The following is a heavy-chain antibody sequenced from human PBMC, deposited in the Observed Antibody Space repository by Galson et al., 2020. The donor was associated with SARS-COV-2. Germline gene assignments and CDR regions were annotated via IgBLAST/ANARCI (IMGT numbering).Heavy chain of an antibody. V-gene: IGHV3-9*01. Sequence: GGSLRLSCAASGFPFDDYAMHWVRQAPGKGLEWVSGLSWNSGSIGYADSVKGRFTISRDNAKNSLYLQMNSLRAEDTALYYCAKAGDDYGDYGHLDYWGQGTLVTVSS. CDR2: LSWNSGSI. J-gene: IGHJ4*02. CDR1: GFPFDDYA. CDR3: AKAGDDYGDYGHLDY. D-gene: IGHD4-17*01.